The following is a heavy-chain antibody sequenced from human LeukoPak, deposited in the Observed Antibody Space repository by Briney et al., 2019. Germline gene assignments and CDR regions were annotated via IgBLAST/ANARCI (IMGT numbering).Heavy chain of an antibody. D-gene: IGHD4-11*01. Sequence: PGGSLRLSCAASEFTFSTSAMGRVRQAPGKGLEWVSSIKGGGGDPFYADSVKGRFTISRDNSKNTLFLQLNSLRAEDTAVYYCAKGGHDYNPFYWWGQGTLVTVSS. CDR2: IKGGGGDP. CDR3: AKGGHDYNPFYW. CDR1: EFTFSTSA. V-gene: IGHV3-23*01. J-gene: IGHJ4*02.